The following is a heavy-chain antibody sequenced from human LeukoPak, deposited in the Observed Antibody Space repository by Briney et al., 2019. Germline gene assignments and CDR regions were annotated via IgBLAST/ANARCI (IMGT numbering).Heavy chain of an antibody. CDR3: TTEVAAAGYFDY. CDR1: GFTFSNAW. D-gene: IGHD6-13*01. J-gene: IGHJ4*02. V-gene: IGHV3-15*01. CDR2: IKSKTDGGTT. Sequence: GGSLRLSCAASGFTFSNAWMSWVRQAPGKGLEWVGRIKSKTDGGTTDYAAPVKGRFTISRDDSKNTLYLQMNSLKTEDTAVYYCTTEVAAAGYFDYWGQGTLVTVSS.